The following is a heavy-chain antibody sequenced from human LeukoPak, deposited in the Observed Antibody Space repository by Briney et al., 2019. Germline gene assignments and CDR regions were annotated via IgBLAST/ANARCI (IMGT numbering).Heavy chain of an antibody. CDR1: GGSISSGGYY. D-gene: IGHD3-22*01. CDR3: ARMNSSGYYRPFDY. Sequence: SETLSLTCTVSGGSISSGGYYWSWIRQHPGTGLEWLGYIYYSGSTYYNPSLKSRVTISVDTSKNQFSLKLSSVTAADTAVYYCARMNSSGYYRPFDYWGQGTLVTVSS. CDR2: IYYSGST. J-gene: IGHJ4*02. V-gene: IGHV4-31*03.